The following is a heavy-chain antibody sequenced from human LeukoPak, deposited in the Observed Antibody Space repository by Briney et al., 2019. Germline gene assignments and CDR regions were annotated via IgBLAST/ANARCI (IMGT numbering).Heavy chain of an antibody. CDR3: AKDGFKYDSSGSGFDY. CDR1: GSTFDDYA. CDR2: ISWDGGST. V-gene: IGHV3-43D*03. J-gene: IGHJ4*02. Sequence: GGSLRLSCAASGSTFDDYAMHWVRQAPGKGLEWVSLISWDGGSTYYADSVKGRFTISRDNSKNSLYLQMNSLRAEDTALYYCAKDGFKYDSSGSGFDYWGQGTLVTVSS. D-gene: IGHD3-22*01.